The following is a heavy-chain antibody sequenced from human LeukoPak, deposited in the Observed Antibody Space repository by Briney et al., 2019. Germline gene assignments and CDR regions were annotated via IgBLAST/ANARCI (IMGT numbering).Heavy chain of an antibody. V-gene: IGHV3-7*03. CDR1: GFTFSSYW. Sequence: GGSLRLSCAASGFTFSSYWMSWVRQAPGKGLEWVANIKQDGSEKYYVDSVKGRFTISRGNAKNSLYLQMNSLRAEDMAVYYCARVPYSSGWYHYYYYGMDVWGQGTTVTVSS. CDR2: IKQDGSEK. CDR3: ARVPYSSGWYHYYYYGMDV. D-gene: IGHD6-19*01. J-gene: IGHJ6*02.